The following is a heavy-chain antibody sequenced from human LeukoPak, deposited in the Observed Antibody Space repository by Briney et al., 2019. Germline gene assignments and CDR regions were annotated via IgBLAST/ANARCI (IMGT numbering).Heavy chain of an antibody. J-gene: IGHJ6*02. Sequence: PSETLSLTCTVSGGSISSGGYYWSRIRQPPGKGLEWIGYIYHSGSTYYNPSLKSRVTISVDRSKNQFSLKLSSVTAADTAVYYCARSHGELRYYGMDAWGQGTTVTVSS. CDR2: IYHSGST. CDR3: ARSHGELRYYGMDA. V-gene: IGHV4-30-2*01. CDR1: GGSISSGGYY. D-gene: IGHD3-10*01.